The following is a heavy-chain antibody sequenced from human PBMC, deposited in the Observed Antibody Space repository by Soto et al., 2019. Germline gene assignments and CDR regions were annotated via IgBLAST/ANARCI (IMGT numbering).Heavy chain of an antibody. CDR1: GFTFSSYS. Sequence: GGSLRLSCAASGFTFSSYSMNWVRQAPGKGLEWVSSISSSSSYIYYADSVKGRFTISRDNAKNSLYLQMNSLRAEDTAVYYCARDLSPKSIQSIKLSIAVAGTGGDYWGQGTLVTVSS. J-gene: IGHJ4*02. CDR2: ISSSSSYI. V-gene: IGHV3-21*01. CDR3: ARDLSPKSIQSIKLSIAVAGTGGDY. D-gene: IGHD6-19*01.